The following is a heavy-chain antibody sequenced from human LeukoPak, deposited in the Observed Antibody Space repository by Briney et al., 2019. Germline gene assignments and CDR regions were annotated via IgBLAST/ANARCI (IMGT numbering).Heavy chain of an antibody. V-gene: IGHV3-21*01. CDR3: ARASTAASPSYYYYGMDV. J-gene: IGHJ6*02. CDR1: GFTFSNYW. D-gene: IGHD6-13*01. Sequence: PGGSLRLSCAASGFTFSNYWMSWVRQAPGKGREWVSSISSSSSYIYYADSVKGRFTISRDNAKNSLYLQMNSLRAEDTAVYYCARASTAASPSYYYYGMDVWGQGTTVTVSS. CDR2: ISSSSSYI.